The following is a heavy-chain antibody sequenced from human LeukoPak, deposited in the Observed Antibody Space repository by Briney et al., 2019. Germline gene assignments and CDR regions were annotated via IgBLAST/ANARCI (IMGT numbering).Heavy chain of an antibody. V-gene: IGHV3-30*02. D-gene: IGHD1-26*01. CDR3: ATSGGIVGATTSDY. J-gene: IGHJ4*02. Sequence: GGSLRLSCAASGFTFSSYGMHWVRQAPGKGLEWVAFIRYDGSNKYYADSVKGRFTISRDNSKNTLYLQMNGLRAEDTAVYYCATSGGIVGATTSDYWGQGTLVTVSS. CDR2: IRYDGSNK. CDR1: GFTFSSYG.